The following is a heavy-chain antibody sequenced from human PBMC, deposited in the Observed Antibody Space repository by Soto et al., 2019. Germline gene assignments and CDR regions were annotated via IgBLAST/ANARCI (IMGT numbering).Heavy chain of an antibody. CDR2: ISAYNGNT. J-gene: IGHJ6*02. D-gene: IGHD2-2*01. CDR1: GYTFTSYG. V-gene: IGHV1-18*01. CDR3: ARDIPFLGYCSCTSCRQYGMDV. Sequence: GASVKVSCKASGYTFTSYGISWVRQAPGQGLEWMGWISAYNGNTNYAQKLQGRVTMTTDTSTSTAYMELRSLRSDDTAVYYCARDIPFLGYCSCTSCRQYGMDVWGQGTTVTVSS.